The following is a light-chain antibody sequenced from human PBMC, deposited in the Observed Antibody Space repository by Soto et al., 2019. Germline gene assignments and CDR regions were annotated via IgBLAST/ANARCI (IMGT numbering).Light chain of an antibody. CDR1: DSNIGSNT. V-gene: IGLV1-44*01. J-gene: IGLJ3*02. Sequence: QSVLTQPPSASGTPGQRVTISCSGSDSNIGSNTVNWYQQVPGTAPKLLIYSNSQRPSGVPDRFSSSKSGTSASLAISGLQSEDEGDYYCAAWDDSLNGRAVFGGGTKLTVL. CDR3: AAWDDSLNGRAV. CDR2: SNS.